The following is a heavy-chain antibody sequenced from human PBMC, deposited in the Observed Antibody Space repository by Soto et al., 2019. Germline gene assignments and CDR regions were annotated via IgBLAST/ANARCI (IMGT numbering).Heavy chain of an antibody. V-gene: IGHV1-18*04. J-gene: IGHJ4*02. Sequence: ASVKVSCKASGYTFTSYGISWVRQAPGQGLEWMGWISAYNGNTNYAQKLQGRVTMTTDTSTSTAYVELRSLRSDDTAVYYCARNPITYYYDSSGYPQFDYWGQGTLVTVSS. CDR2: ISAYNGNT. CDR3: ARNPITYYYDSSGYPQFDY. CDR1: GYTFTSYG. D-gene: IGHD3-22*01.